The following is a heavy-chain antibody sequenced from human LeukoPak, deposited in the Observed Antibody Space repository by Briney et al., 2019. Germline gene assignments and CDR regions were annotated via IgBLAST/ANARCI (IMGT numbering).Heavy chain of an antibody. V-gene: IGHV1-69*05. CDR1: GGTFSNYA. J-gene: IGHJ4*02. D-gene: IGHD3-10*01. CDR3: ARDHPSITMVLY. CDR2: IIPIFGTA. Sequence: GASVKVSCKASGGTFSNYAMSWVRQAPGQGLEWMGRIIPIFGTANYAQKFQGRVTITTDESTSTAYMDLSSLRSEDTAVYYCARDHPSITMVLYWGQGTLVTVSS.